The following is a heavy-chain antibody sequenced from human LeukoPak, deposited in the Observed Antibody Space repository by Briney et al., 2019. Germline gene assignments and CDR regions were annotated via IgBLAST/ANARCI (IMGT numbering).Heavy chain of an antibody. CDR2: ISGSGGST. J-gene: IGHJ6*04. D-gene: IGHD2-21*01. CDR1: GFTFSSYA. V-gene: IGHV3-23*01. CDR3: ARAMGEDYYYGMDV. Sequence: GGSLRLSCAASGFTFSSYAMSWVRQAPGKGLEWVSAISGSGGSTYYADSVKGRFTISRDNSKNTLYLQMNSLRAEDTAVYYCARAMGEDYYYGMDVWGKGTTVTVSS.